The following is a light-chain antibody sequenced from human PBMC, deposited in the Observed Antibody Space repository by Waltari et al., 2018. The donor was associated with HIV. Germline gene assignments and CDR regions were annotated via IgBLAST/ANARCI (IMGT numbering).Light chain of an antibody. V-gene: IGLV2-8*01. CDR3: SSYGGSSNLVV. CDR1: SLSIGDYNY. J-gene: IGLJ2*01. Sequence: QSALTQPPSASGSPGQSLTISCTGTSLSIGDYNYVSWYQQHPGEAPKLLIYEVNKRPSGVPDRFLGSKSGNTASLTVSGLQADDEADYYCSSYGGSSNLVVFGGGTKVTFL. CDR2: EVN.